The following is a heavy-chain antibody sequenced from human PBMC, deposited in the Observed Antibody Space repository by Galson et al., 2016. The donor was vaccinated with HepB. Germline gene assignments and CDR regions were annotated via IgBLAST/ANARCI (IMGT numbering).Heavy chain of an antibody. CDR2: IYYTGST. V-gene: IGHV4-59*01. Sequence: LSLTCTVSGGSISSYYWSWIRQPPGKGLDYIGYIYYTGSTNYNPSLRSRVTISLDTSNNQFSLKLSSVTAADTAVYYRASGTYSHAFNIWGQGTMVTVPS. CDR3: ASGTYSHAFNI. D-gene: IGHD1-26*01. CDR1: GGSISSYY. J-gene: IGHJ3*02.